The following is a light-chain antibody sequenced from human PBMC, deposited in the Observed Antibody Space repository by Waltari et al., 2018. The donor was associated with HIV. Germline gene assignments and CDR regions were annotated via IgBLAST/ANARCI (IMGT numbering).Light chain of an antibody. J-gene: IGKJ2*01. V-gene: IGKV4-1*01. CDR2: WAS. CDR1: QSILSSSGNKYF. Sequence: DIVMTQSPESLTVSLGERATISCKSSQSILSSSGNKYFLALYQPKPGQPPKALMYWASTRAAGVPARFSGSDSGTDFTLTISSLRAEDVAVSYCHQYHTTPYPFGQGTKLEI. CDR3: HQYHTTPYP.